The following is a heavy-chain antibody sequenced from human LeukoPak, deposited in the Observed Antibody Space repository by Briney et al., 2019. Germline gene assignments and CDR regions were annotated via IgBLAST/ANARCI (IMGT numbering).Heavy chain of an antibody. Sequence: GGSLRLSCAASGFTFSSYAMSWVRQAPGKGLEWVSAISGSGGSTYYADSVKGRFTISRDNSKNTLYLQMGSLRAEDMAVYYCARSIANERYFQHWGQGTLVTVSS. CDR2: ISGSGGST. V-gene: IGHV3-23*01. CDR1: GFTFSSYA. CDR3: ARSIANERYFQH. J-gene: IGHJ1*01.